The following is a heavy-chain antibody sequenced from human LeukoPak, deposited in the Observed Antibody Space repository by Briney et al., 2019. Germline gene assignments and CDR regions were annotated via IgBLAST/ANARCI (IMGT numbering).Heavy chain of an antibody. J-gene: IGHJ4*02. V-gene: IGHV4-59*01. D-gene: IGHD1-26*01. CDR1: GGSISNYY. CDR2: IHHSVSP. CDR3: ARDILMVGATHYFDY. Sequence: SGTLSLTCTVSGGSISNYYWSWIRQPPGKRLEWIGYIHHSVSPTYNPSLRSRVTISVDASKNQFSLKVSSVTAADTAVYYCARDILMVGATHYFDYWGQGALVTVSS.